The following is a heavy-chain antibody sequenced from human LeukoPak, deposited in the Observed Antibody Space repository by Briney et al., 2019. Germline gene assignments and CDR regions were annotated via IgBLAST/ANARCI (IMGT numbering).Heavy chain of an antibody. D-gene: IGHD2-2*01. CDR1: GGSISSYY. CDR2: IYTSGST. Sequence: SETLSLTCTVSGGSISSYYWSWIRQPAGKGLEWIGRIYTSGSTNYNPSLKSRVTMSVDTSKNQFSLKLSSVTAADTAVYYCARGIVVVPAAQAWFDPWGQGTLVTVSS. J-gene: IGHJ5*02. V-gene: IGHV4-4*07. CDR3: ARGIVVVPAAQAWFDP.